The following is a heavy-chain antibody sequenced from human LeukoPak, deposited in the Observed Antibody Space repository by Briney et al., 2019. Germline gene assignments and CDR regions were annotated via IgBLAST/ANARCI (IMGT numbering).Heavy chain of an antibody. CDR3: ARDRGLYGMDV. J-gene: IGHJ6*02. D-gene: IGHD3-10*01. CDR2: IYYSGST. Sequence: SETLSLTCTVSGGSISSYYWSWIRQPPGKGLGWIGYIYYSGSTNYNPSLKSRVTISVDTSKNQFSLKLSSVTAADTAVYYCARDRGLYGMDVWGQGTTVTVSS. V-gene: IGHV4-59*01. CDR1: GGSISSYY.